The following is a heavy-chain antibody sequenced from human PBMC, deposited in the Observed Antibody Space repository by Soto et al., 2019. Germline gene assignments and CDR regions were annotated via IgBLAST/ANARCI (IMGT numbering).Heavy chain of an antibody. D-gene: IGHD5-12*01. CDR2: IDHRITTT. V-gene: IGHV3-48*03. J-gene: IGHJ3*02. CDR3: TRTHSGYIGYHLYDI. CDR1: GFSFDSYE. Sequence: PGGSLRLSCVGSGFSFDSYEMIWVRQPPGRGLEWISYIDHRITTTYYADSVKGRFTISRDNAGNSLFLQMDNLRVEDTAVYYCTRTHSGYIGYHLYDIWGQGTLVTVS.